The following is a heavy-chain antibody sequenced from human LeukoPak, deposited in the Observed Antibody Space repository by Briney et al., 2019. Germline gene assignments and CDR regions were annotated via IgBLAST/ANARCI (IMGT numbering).Heavy chain of an antibody. D-gene: IGHD2-2*01. J-gene: IGHJ4*02. CDR1: GGSISSYY. CDR2: IYYSGST. V-gene: IGHV4-59*01. CDR3: AVGYCSSTSCSDPYYFDY. Sequence: SETLSLTCTVSGGSISSYYWSWIRQPPGKGLEWIGYIYYSGSTNYNPSLKSRVTISVDTSKNRFSLKLSSVTAADTAVYYCAVGYCSSTSCSDPYYFDYWGQGTLVTVSS.